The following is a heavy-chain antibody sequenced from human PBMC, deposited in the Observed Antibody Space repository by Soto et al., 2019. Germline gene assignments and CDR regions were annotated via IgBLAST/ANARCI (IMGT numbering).Heavy chain of an antibody. CDR3: ARTYHYDSGRKTYFYYGMDV. J-gene: IGHJ6*02. CDR2: IIPMLDSA. V-gene: IGHV1-69*12. Sequence: QVQLVQSGAEVKKPGSSVKVSCKASGGTFDNYAITWVRQAPGQGLEWMAGIIPMLDSANYAEKFQDRVTITADESTSTAYMEGSSLRSEDTAVYYCARTYHYDSGRKTYFYYGMDVCGQGTTVTVAS. CDR1: GGTFDNYA. D-gene: IGHD3-22*01.